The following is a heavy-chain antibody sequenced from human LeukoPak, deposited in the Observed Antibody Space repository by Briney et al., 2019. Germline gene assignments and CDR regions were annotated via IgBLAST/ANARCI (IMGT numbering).Heavy chain of an antibody. CDR1: GFTFRTYD. Sequence: GGSPRLSCAASGFTFRTYDMHWVRQAPGKGLEWVSSISSSSSHKYYADSLKGRFTISRDNAENSLYLQMNSLRAEDTAVYYCARDISAADTYWGQGTLVTVSS. CDR3: ARDISAADTY. CDR2: ISSSSSHK. V-gene: IGHV3-21*01. D-gene: IGHD6-13*01. J-gene: IGHJ4*02.